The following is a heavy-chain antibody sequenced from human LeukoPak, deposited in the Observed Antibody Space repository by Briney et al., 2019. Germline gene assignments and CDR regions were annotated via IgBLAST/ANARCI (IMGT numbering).Heavy chain of an antibody. CDR2: IWSDATNM. D-gene: IGHD4-11*01. CDR3: AKDAQRGFDYSNSLES. J-gene: IGHJ5*01. CDR1: GFTFSHYG. Sequence: PGRSLRLSCAPSGFTFSHYGVHWVRQAPGKGLEWVAVIWSDATNMYYGDSVKGRFTISRDNSRKTLYLQMNSLRVEDTAVYYCAKDAQRGFDYSNSLESWGQGTLVTVSS. V-gene: IGHV3-33*03.